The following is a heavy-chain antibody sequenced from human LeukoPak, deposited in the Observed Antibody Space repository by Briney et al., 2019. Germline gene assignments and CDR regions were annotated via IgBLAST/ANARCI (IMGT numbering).Heavy chain of an antibody. Sequence: PSETLSLTCAVYGGSFSGYYWSWIRQPPGKGLEWIGEINHSGSTNYNPSLKSRVTISVDTSKNQFSLKLSSVTAADTAVYYCARARRTPYYYYGMDVWGQGTTVTVSS. V-gene: IGHV4-34*01. J-gene: IGHJ6*02. CDR3: ARARRTPYYYYGMDV. D-gene: IGHD1/OR15-1a*01. CDR1: GGSFSGYY. CDR2: INHSGST.